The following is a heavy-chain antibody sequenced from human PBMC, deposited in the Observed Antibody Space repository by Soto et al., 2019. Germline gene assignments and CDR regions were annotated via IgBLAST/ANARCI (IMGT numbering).Heavy chain of an antibody. J-gene: IGHJ4*02. D-gene: IGHD3-22*01. V-gene: IGHV1-8*01. Sequence: ASVKVSCKASGYTFSSSDINWVRQATGQGLEWMGWMNPNSGNTGYAQKFQGRVTMTRNTSIGTAYMELSSLRSEDTAVYYCARGRTYYYDSRGYYPFDYWGQGTLVTVSS. CDR2: MNPNSGNT. CDR1: GYTFSSSD. CDR3: ARGRTYYYDSRGYYPFDY.